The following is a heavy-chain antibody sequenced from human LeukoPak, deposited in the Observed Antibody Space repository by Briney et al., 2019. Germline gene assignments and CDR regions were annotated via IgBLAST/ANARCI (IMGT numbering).Heavy chain of an antibody. D-gene: IGHD5-24*01. J-gene: IGHJ4*02. CDR1: GGSISSSSYY. CDR3: ARDMWGRGDGYNFGY. V-gene: IGHV4-39*07. Sequence: PSETLSLTCTVSGGSISSSSYYWGWIRQPPGKGLEWIGSIYYSGSTYYNPSLKSRVTISVDTSKNQFSLKLSSVTAADTAVYYCARDMWGRGDGYNFGYWGQGTLVTVSS. CDR2: IYYSGST.